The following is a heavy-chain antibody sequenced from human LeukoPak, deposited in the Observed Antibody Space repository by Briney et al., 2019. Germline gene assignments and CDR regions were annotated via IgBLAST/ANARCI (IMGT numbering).Heavy chain of an antibody. CDR1: GYTFTGYY. J-gene: IGHJ4*02. D-gene: IGHD3-3*01. V-gene: IGHV1-2*02. CDR2: INPNSGGT. Sequence: ASVKVSCKASGYTFTGYYMHWVRQAPGQGLEWMGWINPNSGGTNYAQKFQGRVTMTRDTSISTAYMELSRLRSDDTAVYYCARTPSHYDFWSGYYPLWGQGTLVTVSS. CDR3: ARTPSHYDFWSGYYPL.